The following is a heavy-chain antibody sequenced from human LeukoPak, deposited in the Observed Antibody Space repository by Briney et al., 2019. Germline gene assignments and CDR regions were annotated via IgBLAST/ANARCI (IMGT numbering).Heavy chain of an antibody. CDR2: INRDGGIT. CDR3: ISDSEGRAGGDY. D-gene: IGHD1-26*01. CDR1: GFNFSNYW. J-gene: IGHJ4*02. V-gene: IGHV3-74*03. Sequence: GGSLRLSCAASGFNFSNYWMHWVRQVPGKGLVWVSRINRDGGITTYADSVKGRFTITRVKSKHILYLQLNSLRAEDTAVYYCISDSEGRAGGDYWGQGTLVTVSS.